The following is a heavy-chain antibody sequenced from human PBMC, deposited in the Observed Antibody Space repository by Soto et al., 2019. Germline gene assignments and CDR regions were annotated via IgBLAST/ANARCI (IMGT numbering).Heavy chain of an antibody. J-gene: IGHJ4*02. Sequence: KTSETLSLTCAVYGGSFSGYYWSWIRQPPGKGLEWIGEINHSGSTNYNPSLKSRVTISVDTSKNQFSLKLSSVTAADTAVYYCARGYYDSSGLKINWGQGTLVTVSS. D-gene: IGHD3-22*01. CDR2: INHSGST. V-gene: IGHV4-34*01. CDR1: GGSFSGYY. CDR3: ARGYYDSSGLKIN.